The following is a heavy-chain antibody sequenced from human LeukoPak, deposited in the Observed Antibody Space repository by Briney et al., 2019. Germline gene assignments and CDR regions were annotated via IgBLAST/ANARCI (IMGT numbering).Heavy chain of an antibody. CDR3: ARVNSSSWYLGNWFDP. V-gene: IGHV4-4*02. Sequence: SRTLSLTCAVSGGSISSSNWWSWVRQPPGKGLEWIGEIYHSGSTNYNPSLKSRVTLSVDKSKNQFSLKLSSVTAADTAVYYCARVNSSSWYLGNWFDPWGQGTLVTVSS. CDR2: IYHSGST. CDR1: GGSISSSNW. D-gene: IGHD6-13*01. J-gene: IGHJ5*02.